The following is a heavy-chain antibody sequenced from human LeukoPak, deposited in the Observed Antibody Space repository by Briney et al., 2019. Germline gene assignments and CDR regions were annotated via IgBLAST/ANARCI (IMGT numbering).Heavy chain of an antibody. V-gene: IGHV3-21*01. J-gene: IGHJ5*02. CDR1: GLTFSSYS. CDR2: ISSSSSYI. D-gene: IGHD2-2*01. Sequence: GGSLRLSCAASGLTFSSYSMNWVRQAPGKGLEWVSSISSSSSYIYYADSVKGRFTISRDNAKNSLYLQMNSLRAEDTAVYYCARERGEGVVPAAFFDPWGQGTLVTVSS. CDR3: ARERGEGVVPAAFFDP.